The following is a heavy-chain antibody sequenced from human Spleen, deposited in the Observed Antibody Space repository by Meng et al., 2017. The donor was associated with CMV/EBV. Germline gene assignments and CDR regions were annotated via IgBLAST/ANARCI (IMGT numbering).Heavy chain of an antibody. Sequence: GGSLRLSCAASGFTFSSYAMSWVRQAPGKGLEWVSAISGSGGSTYYADSVKGRFNISRDNSKNTLYLQMNSLRAEDTAVYYCAKDGVRTMVVYYYYGMDVWGQGTTVTVSS. CDR3: AKDGVRTMVVYYYYGMDV. CDR2: ISGSGGST. V-gene: IGHV3-23*01. D-gene: IGHD4/OR15-4a*01. CDR1: GFTFSSYA. J-gene: IGHJ6*02.